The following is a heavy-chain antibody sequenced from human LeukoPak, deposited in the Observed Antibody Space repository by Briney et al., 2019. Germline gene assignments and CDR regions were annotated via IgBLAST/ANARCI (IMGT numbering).Heavy chain of an antibody. CDR2: FDPEDGET. J-gene: IGHJ3*02. V-gene: IGHV1-24*01. Sequence: GASVKVSCKVSGYTLTALSMHWVRQAPGKGLEWMGGFDPEDGETIYAQKFQGRVTMTEDTSTDTAYMELSSLRSEDTAVYYCATVRLRGRVGVVIHDAFDIWGQGTMVTVSS. CDR1: GYTLTALS. D-gene: IGHD3-3*01. CDR3: ATVRLRGRVGVVIHDAFDI.